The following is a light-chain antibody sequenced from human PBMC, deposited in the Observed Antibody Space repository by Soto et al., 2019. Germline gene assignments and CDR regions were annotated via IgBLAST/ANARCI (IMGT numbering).Light chain of an antibody. V-gene: IGLV7-46*01. CDR1: TGPVTSGHY. Sequence: QAVVTQEPSLTVSPGGTVILTCGSSTGPVTSGHYPYWFQQKPGQAPRTLIYDTNNKHSWTPARFSGSLLGGKAALTLSGAQPEDEAEYYCLLSYSGAQSGVFGTGTKLTVL. CDR3: LLSYSGAQSGV. J-gene: IGLJ1*01. CDR2: DTN.